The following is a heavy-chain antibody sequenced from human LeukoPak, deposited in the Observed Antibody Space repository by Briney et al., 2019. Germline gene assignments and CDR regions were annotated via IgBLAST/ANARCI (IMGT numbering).Heavy chain of an antibody. D-gene: IGHD3-22*01. CDR3: AKDPITMIVVVPDY. CDR2: ISGSGGST. J-gene: IGHJ4*02. Sequence: GGSLRLSCAASGFTFSSYAMSWVRHAPGKGMEWVSAISGSGGSTYYADSVKGRFTISRDNSKNTLYLQMNSLRAEDTAVYYCAKDPITMIVVVPDYWGQGTLVTVSS. CDR1: GFTFSSYA. V-gene: IGHV3-23*01.